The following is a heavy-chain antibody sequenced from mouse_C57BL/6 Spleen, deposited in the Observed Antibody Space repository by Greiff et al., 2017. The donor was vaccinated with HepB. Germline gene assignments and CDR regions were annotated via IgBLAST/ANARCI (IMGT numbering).Heavy chain of an antibody. Sequence: VQLVESGAELVRPGASVKLSCKASGYTFTVYYINWVKQRPGQGLEWIARIYPGSGNTYYNEKFKGKATLTAEKSSSTAYMQLSSLTSEDSAVYFCARTRGGDGYFDVWGTGTTVTVSS. CDR1: GYTFTVYY. D-gene: IGHD3-3*01. CDR2: IYPGSGNT. V-gene: IGHV1-76*01. CDR3: ARTRGGDGYFDV. J-gene: IGHJ1*03.